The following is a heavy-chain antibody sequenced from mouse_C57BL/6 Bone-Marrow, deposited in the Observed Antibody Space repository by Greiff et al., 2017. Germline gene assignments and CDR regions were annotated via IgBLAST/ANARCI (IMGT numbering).Heavy chain of an antibody. CDR2: ISSGGSYT. J-gene: IGHJ4*01. CDR1: GFTFSSYA. V-gene: IGHV5-9-3*01. CDR3: ARQGAMDY. Sequence: EVKLMESGGGLVKPGGSLKLSCAASGFTFSSYAMSWVCQTPEKRLEWVATISSGGSYTYYPDSVKGRFTISRDNAKNTLYLQMSSLRSEDTAMYYCARQGAMDYWGQGTSVTVSS.